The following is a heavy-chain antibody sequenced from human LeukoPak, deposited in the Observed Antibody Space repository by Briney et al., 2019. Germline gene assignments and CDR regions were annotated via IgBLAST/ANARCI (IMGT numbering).Heavy chain of an antibody. CDR3: SRGLDSRKLGY. Sequence: SETLSLTCTVSGGSISSYYWSWIRQSPGKGLEWIGSIHPSGRLYNNPSLESRVTISIDTSKNRFSLNLNSVTAADTAVYFCSRGLDSRKLGYWGQGTLVTVSS. CDR1: GGSISSYY. CDR2: IHPSGRL. D-gene: IGHD3-22*01. V-gene: IGHV4-4*09. J-gene: IGHJ4*02.